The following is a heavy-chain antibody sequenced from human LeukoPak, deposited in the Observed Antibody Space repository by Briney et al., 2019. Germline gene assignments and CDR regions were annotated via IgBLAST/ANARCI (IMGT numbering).Heavy chain of an antibody. CDR3: ARSRSYYGSGSYYNFDY. J-gene: IGHJ4*02. Sequence: GGSLRLSCAASGFTFSDDYMNWIRQAPGKGLEWVSYISNSGSTIYYADPVKGRFTISRDNAKNSLYLQMNSLREEDTPVYYCARSRSYYGSGSYYNFDYWGQGTLVTVSS. CDR2: ISNSGSTI. D-gene: IGHD3-10*01. CDR1: GFTFSDDY. V-gene: IGHV3-11*01.